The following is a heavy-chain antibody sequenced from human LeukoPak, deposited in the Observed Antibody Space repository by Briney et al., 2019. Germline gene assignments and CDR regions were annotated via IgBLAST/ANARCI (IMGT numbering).Heavy chain of an antibody. J-gene: IGHJ3*02. CDR2: IRADGTI. CDR3: ARDNIWAFDI. Sequence: GGSLRLSCEASGFTSFDFPMNWVRKAPGKGLEWVSHIRADGTITYADSVKGRFTISRDDAKTSVYLQMNSLRDEDTAIYYCARDNIWAFDIWGQGTMVTVSS. D-gene: IGHD3-9*01. V-gene: IGHV3-48*02. CDR1: GFTSFDFP.